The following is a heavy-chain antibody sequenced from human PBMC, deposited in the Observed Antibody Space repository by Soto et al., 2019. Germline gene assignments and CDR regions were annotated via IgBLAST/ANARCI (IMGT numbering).Heavy chain of an antibody. D-gene: IGHD3-9*01. Sequence: SVKVSCKASGGTFSSYAISWVRQAPGQGLEWMGGIIPIFGTANYAQKFQGRVTLTTATSTSTAYMEVRSLRSDDTAVYYCARDVGIVTGYDAFDIWGQGTKVTVSS. CDR2: IIPIFGTA. CDR1: GGTFSSYA. CDR3: ARDVGIVTGYDAFDI. V-gene: IGHV1-69*05. J-gene: IGHJ3*02.